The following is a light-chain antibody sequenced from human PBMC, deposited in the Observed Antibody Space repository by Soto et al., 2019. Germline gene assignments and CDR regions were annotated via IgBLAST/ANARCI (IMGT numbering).Light chain of an antibody. CDR2: TTS. CDR1: QTISLY. CDR3: QQLRMYPST. Sequence: DVQMTQSPSSLSASLGDRVTITCRASQTISLYLNWYQQKPGKAPKLLIATTSYLQNGVPSRFSGSRSGTDFSLTISSLQPEDFATYYCQQLRMYPSTFGGGTKVDIK. J-gene: IGKJ4*01. V-gene: IGKV1-39*01.